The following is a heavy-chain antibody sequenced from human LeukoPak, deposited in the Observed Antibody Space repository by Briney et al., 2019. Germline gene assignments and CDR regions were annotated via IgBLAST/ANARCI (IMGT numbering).Heavy chain of an antibody. V-gene: IGHV4-30-4*01. CDR2: IYYSGST. J-gene: IGHJ5*02. D-gene: IGHD4-23*01. CDR1: GGSISSGDYY. CDR3: ARDCLTTVVTRDINWFDP. Sequence: SETLSLTCTVSGGSISSGDYYWSWIRQPPGKGLEWIGYIYYSGSTNYNPSLKSRVIMSIDTSKSQFSLKLSSVTAADTAVYYCARDCLTTVVTRDINWFDPWGQGTLVTVSS.